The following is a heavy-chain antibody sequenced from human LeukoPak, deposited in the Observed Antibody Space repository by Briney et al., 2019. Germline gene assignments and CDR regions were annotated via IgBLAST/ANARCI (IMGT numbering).Heavy chain of an antibody. Sequence: GGSLRLSCAASGFTSSNYAMSWVRQAPGKGLEWVSAISGSGGSTYYADSVKGRFTISRDNSKNTLYLQMNSLRAEDTAVYYCAKYYGDYVYYFDYWGQGTLVTVSS. CDR3: AKYYGDYVYYFDY. J-gene: IGHJ4*02. V-gene: IGHV3-23*01. CDR2: ISGSGGST. CDR1: GFTSSNYA. D-gene: IGHD4-17*01.